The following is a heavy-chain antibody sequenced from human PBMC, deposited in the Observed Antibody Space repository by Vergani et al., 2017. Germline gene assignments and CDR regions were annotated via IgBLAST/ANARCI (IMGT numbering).Heavy chain of an antibody. CDR3: GRGGAGIFGVWYMDV. V-gene: IGHV3-13*01. CDR2: IGTTSDT. CDR1: GFTFTNYE. Sequence: EVQLVQSGGGLVQPGGSLRLSCAGSGFTFTNYEMHWVRKSTRKGLEWVAAIGTTSDTYYPDSVKGLFTISKENAKNSFYLQRNSLTGEDTGVYYGGRGGAGIFGVWYMDVWGEGTTVIVSS. J-gene: IGHJ6*03. D-gene: IGHD3-3*01.